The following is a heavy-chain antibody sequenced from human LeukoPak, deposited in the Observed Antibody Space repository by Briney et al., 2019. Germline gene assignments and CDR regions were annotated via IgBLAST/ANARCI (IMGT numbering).Heavy chain of an antibody. CDR2: MNPNSGNT. V-gene: IGHV1-8*01. CDR1: GYTFTSYD. D-gene: IGHD4-17*01. Sequence: WASVKVSCKASGYTFTSYDINWVRQATGQGLEWMGWMNPNSGNTGYAQKFQGRVTMTRNTSISTAYMELSSLRPEDTAVYYCASNYGDYEGGFDYWGRGTPVTVSS. CDR3: ASNYGDYEGGFDY. J-gene: IGHJ4*02.